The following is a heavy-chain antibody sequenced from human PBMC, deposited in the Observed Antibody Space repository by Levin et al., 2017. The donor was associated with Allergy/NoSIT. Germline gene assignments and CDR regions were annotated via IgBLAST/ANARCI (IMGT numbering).Heavy chain of an antibody. CDR3: ARDTGVLGGFDY. J-gene: IGHJ4*02. CDR1: GGSVSSGSYY. Sequence: SETLSLTCTVSGGSVSSGSYYWSWIRQPPGKGLEWIGYIYYSGSTNYNPSLKSRVTISVDTSKNQFSLKLSSVTAADTAVYYCARDTGVLGGFDYWGQGTLVTVSS. CDR2: IYYSGST. D-gene: IGHD3-16*01. V-gene: IGHV4-61*01.